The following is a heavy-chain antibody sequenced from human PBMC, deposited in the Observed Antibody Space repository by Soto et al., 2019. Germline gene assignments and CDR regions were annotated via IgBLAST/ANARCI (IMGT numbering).Heavy chain of an antibody. D-gene: IGHD3-10*01. CDR3: TTEVLATHDLLLWFGEFDY. CDR1: GFTFSNAW. V-gene: IGHV3-15*01. Sequence: GESLKISCAASGFTFSNAWMSWVRQAPGKGLEWVGRIKSKTDGGTTDYAAPVKGRFTISRDDSKNTLYLQMNSLKTEDTAAYYCTTEVLATHDLLLWFGEFDYWGQGTLVTVSS. CDR2: IKSKTDGGTT. J-gene: IGHJ4*02.